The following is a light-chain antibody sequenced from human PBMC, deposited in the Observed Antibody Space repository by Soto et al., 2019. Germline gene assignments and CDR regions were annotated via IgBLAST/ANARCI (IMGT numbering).Light chain of an antibody. CDR3: QQFKSYSYT. CDR2: AAS. Sequence: DLQLTQSPSFLSASVGDRVTITCRASQGISSYLAWYQQKPGKAPKLLIYAASTLQSGVPSRFSGSGSGTEFTLTISSLQPEDFATYYCQQFKSYSYTFGQGTKLEIK. CDR1: QGISSY. V-gene: IGKV1-9*01. J-gene: IGKJ2*01.